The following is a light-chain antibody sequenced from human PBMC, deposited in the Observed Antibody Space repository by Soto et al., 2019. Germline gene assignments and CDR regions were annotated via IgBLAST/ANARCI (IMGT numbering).Light chain of an antibody. CDR2: DVS. J-gene: IGLJ2*01. V-gene: IGLV2-11*01. CDR1: SSDVGGYNY. Sequence: QSVLTQPRSVSGSPGQSVTISCTGTSSDVGGYNYVSWYQQHPVKAPKLMIYDVSKRPSGVPDRFSGSKSGNTASLTISGLQAEDEADYYCCSYAGSYVVFGGGTQLTVL. CDR3: CSYAGSYVV.